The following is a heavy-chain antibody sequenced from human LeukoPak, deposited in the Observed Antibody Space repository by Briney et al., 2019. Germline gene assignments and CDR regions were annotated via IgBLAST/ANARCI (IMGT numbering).Heavy chain of an antibody. J-gene: IGHJ6*02. CDR2: IYYSGST. CDR3: AGESSSGWPPYYYYGMDV. V-gene: IGHV4-39*07. CDR1: GGSISSSSYY. Sequence: SETLSLTCTVSGGSISSSSYYWGWIRQPPGKGLEWIGSIYYSGSTNYNPSLKSRVTISVDTSKNQFSLKLSSVTAADTAVYYCAGESSSGWPPYYYYGMDVWGQGTTVTVSS. D-gene: IGHD6-19*01.